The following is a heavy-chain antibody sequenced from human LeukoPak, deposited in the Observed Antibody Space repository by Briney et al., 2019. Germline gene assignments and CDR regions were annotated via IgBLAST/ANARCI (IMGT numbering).Heavy chain of an antibody. CDR3: AVAGLSGIDY. CDR2: IYYSGST. J-gene: IGHJ4*02. Sequence: SETLSLTCTVSGGSISSYYWSWIRQPPGEGLEWIGYIYYSGSTNYNPSLKSRVTISVDTSKNQFSLKLSSVTAADTAVYYCAVAGLSGIDYWGQGTLVTVSS. CDR1: GGSISSYY. D-gene: IGHD6-19*01. V-gene: IGHV4-59*01.